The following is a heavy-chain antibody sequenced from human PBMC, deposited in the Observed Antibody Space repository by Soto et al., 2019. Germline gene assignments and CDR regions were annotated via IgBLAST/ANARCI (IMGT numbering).Heavy chain of an antibody. V-gene: IGHV3-33*01. D-gene: IGHD6-6*01. CDR1: GFTFSSYG. CDR3: ARDRIAARPGWFDP. J-gene: IGHJ5*02. Sequence: GGSLRLSCAASGFTFSSYGMNWVRQAPGKGLEWVAVIWYDGSNKYYADSVKGRFTISRDNSKNTLYLQMNSLRAEDTAVYYCARDRIAARPGWFDPWGQGTLVTVSS. CDR2: IWYDGSNK.